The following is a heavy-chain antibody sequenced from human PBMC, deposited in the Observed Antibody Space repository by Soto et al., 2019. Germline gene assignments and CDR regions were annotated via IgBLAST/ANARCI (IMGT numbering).Heavy chain of an antibody. Sequence: SETLSLTCTVSGDSISSYSWSWIRQPPGKGLEWIGNIHYNGNTKYSPSLKSRVTMSVDTSKNHFSLKLTSVTAADAALYYCARDFFDSSDYTTNWFDPWGQGTLVTVSS. CDR3: ARDFFDSSDYTTNWFDP. CDR1: GDSISSYS. D-gene: IGHD3-22*01. CDR2: IHYNGNT. J-gene: IGHJ5*02. V-gene: IGHV4-59*08.